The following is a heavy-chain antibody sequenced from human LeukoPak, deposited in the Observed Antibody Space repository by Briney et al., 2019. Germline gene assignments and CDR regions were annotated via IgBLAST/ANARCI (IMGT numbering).Heavy chain of an antibody. Sequence: SLRLSCAASGFTFSSYGMHWVRQAPGKGLEWVAFIRYDGSNKYYADSVKGRFTISRDNSKNTLYLQMNSLRAEDTAVYYCAKDTIPSQYYYGSGRNYFDYWGQGTLVTVSS. D-gene: IGHD3-10*01. V-gene: IGHV3-30*02. J-gene: IGHJ4*02. CDR2: IRYDGSNK. CDR3: AKDTIPSQYYYGSGRNYFDY. CDR1: GFTFSSYG.